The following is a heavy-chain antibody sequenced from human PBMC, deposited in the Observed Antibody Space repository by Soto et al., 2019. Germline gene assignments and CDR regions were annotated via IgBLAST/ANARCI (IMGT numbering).Heavy chain of an antibody. CDR1: GFTFSGST. D-gene: IGHD2-15*01. Sequence: EVQLVQSGGGLVQPGGSLKLSCAASGFTFSGSTVHWVRQASGEGLQWVGRIRSKAHDYATTYIASVKGRFTISRDDPRNTAYLQMSDLKPEDTAVYYCTGGYCTGGTCYSGYFQHWGQGALVTVFS. J-gene: IGHJ1*01. V-gene: IGHV3-73*02. CDR3: TGGYCTGGTCYSGYFQH. CDR2: IRSKAHDYAT.